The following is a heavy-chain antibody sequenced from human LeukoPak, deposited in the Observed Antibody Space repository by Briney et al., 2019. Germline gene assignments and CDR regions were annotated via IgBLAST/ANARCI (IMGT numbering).Heavy chain of an antibody. CDR2: IKQDESEK. CDR1: GFTFSSYW. J-gene: IGHJ4*02. V-gene: IGHV3-7*01. CDR3: ARLGARQILDY. Sequence: PGGSLRLSCAASGFTFSSYWMSWVRQAPGKGLEWVANIKQDESEKYYVDSVKGRFTVSGDDAKSSLYLQMNSLRAEDTAVYYCARLGARQILDYWGQGTLVTVSS. D-gene: IGHD4-17*01.